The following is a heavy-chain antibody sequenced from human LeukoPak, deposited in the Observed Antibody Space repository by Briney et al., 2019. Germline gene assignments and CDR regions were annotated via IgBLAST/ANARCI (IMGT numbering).Heavy chain of an antibody. J-gene: IGHJ4*02. V-gene: IGHV1-69*13. CDR2: IIPIFGTA. CDR1: GGTFSSYA. D-gene: IGHD2-21*02. Sequence: SVKVSCKASGGTFSSYAISWVRQAPGQGLEWMGGIIPIFGTANYAQKFQGRVTITADESTSTAYMELSSLRSEDTAVYYCAYSGSYCGGDCYPAFDYWGQGTLVTVSS. CDR3: AYSGSYCGGDCYPAFDY.